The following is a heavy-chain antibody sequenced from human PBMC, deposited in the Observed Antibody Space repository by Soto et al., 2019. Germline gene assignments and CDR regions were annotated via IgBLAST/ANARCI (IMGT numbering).Heavy chain of an antibody. CDR2: IYESGIT. V-gene: IGHV4-4*02. CDR3: ARTVTYYIGD. Sequence: QVQLQESGPGLMKPSGTLSLTCAVSGHSMNSWWSWVRQPPGKGLEWIGEIYESGITYYNPSLQSRVTISLDKSRNQFSLRLTSVTAADTAFYYCARTVTYYIGDWGQGTLVTVFS. CDR1: GHSMNSW. D-gene: IGHD2-21*02. J-gene: IGHJ4*02.